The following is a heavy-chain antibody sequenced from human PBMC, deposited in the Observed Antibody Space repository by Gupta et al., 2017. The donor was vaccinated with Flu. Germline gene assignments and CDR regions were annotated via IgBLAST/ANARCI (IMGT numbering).Heavy chain of an antibody. Sequence: QVQLQESGPGLVKPSQTLSLTCTVSGGSISSGGYYWSWTRQHPGKGLEWIGYIDYSGSTYYNPSLKSRVTILVDTSKNQFSLRLTSVTAADTAVYYCATDSGGGASGSSFHYWGQGTLVTVSS. D-gene: IGHD1-26*01. J-gene: IGHJ4*02. V-gene: IGHV4-31*03. CDR3: ATDSGGGASGSSFHY. CDR2: IDYSGST. CDR1: GGSISSGGYY.